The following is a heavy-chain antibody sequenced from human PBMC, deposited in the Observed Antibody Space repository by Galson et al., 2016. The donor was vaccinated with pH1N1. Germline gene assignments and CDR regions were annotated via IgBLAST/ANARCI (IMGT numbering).Heavy chain of an antibody. CDR3: ARIFYGDYSDYFDY. CDR1: GFSLSTSGLC. V-gene: IGHV2-70*01. D-gene: IGHD4-11*01. J-gene: IGHJ4*02. CDR2: IDWDDDI. Sequence: ALVKPTQTLTLTCTFSGFSLSTSGLCVSWIRQPPGKALEWLALIDWDDDIYYSTSLKTRLTISKDTSKNQVVLTMTNMDPVDTATYYCARIFYGDYSDYFDYWGQGTLVTVSS.